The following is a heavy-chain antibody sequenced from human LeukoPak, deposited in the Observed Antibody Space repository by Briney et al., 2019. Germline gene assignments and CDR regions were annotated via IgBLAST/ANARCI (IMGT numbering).Heavy chain of an antibody. CDR1: GGTFSSYA. V-gene: IGHV1-69*13. CDR3: ASTVRPGYSCGYWQVAGWFDP. D-gene: IGHD5-18*01. Sequence: RASVKVSCKASGGTFSSYAISWVRQAPGQGLEWMGGIIPIFGTANYAQKFQGRVTITADESTSTAYMELSSLRSEDTAVYYCASTVRPGYSCGYWQVAGWFDPWGQGTLVTVSS. J-gene: IGHJ5*02. CDR2: IIPIFGTA.